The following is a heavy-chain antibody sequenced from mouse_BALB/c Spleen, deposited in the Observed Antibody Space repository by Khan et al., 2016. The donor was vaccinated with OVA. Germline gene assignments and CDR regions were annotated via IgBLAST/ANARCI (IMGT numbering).Heavy chain of an antibody. Sequence: DLVKPGASVKLSCKASGYTFTSYWINWIKQRPGQGLEWIGRIGPGSGSTSYNEMFTGKATLTVDTTSSTAYIKLSSLSSDYSAVYFFARSNYYCSSLYAMDYWGQATSVTVSS. CDR1: GYTFTSYW. D-gene: IGHD1-1*01. V-gene: IGHV1S41*01. CDR3: ARSNYYCSSLYAMDY. J-gene: IGHJ4*01. CDR2: IGPGSGST.